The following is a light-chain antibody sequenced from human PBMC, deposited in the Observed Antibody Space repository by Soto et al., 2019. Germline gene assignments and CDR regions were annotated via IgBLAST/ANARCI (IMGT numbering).Light chain of an antibody. V-gene: IGKV1-8*01. CDR2: AAS. CDR3: QQYYIYPPP. Sequence: AIRMTQSPSSFSASTGDRVTITCRASQSIGTYLAWYQQIPGRAPKLLIFAASTLQRGVPSRFSGSGSGTDFTLTFCCLQSEDFATYYCQQYYIYPPPFGGVTKVDIK. J-gene: IGKJ4*01. CDR1: QSIGTY.